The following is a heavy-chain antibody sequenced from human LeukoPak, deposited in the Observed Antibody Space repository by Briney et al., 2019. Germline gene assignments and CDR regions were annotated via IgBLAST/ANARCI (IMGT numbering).Heavy chain of an antibody. Sequence: SETLSLTCTVSGGSISSYYWSWIRQPPGKGLEWIGYIYYSGSTNYNPSLKSRVTISVDTSKNQFSLKLSSLTAADTAVYYCAREDYDSSGYYFDYWGQGTLVTVSS. CDR2: IYYSGST. J-gene: IGHJ4*02. CDR1: GGSISSYY. D-gene: IGHD3-22*01. CDR3: AREDYDSSGYYFDY. V-gene: IGHV4-59*01.